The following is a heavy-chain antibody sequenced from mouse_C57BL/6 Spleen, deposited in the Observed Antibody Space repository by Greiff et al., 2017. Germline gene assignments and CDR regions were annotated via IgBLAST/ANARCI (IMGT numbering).Heavy chain of an antibody. CDR3: TMAYYSNYFDY. V-gene: IGHV14-4*01. CDR2: IDPENGDT. J-gene: IGHJ2*01. Sequence: EVQLQQSGAELVRPGASVKLSCTASGFNITDDYMHWVKQRPEQGLEWIGWIDPENGDTEYASKFQGKATITADTSSNTAYLQLSSLTSEDTAVYYCTMAYYSNYFDYWGQGTTLTVSS. CDR1: GFNITDDY. D-gene: IGHD2-5*01.